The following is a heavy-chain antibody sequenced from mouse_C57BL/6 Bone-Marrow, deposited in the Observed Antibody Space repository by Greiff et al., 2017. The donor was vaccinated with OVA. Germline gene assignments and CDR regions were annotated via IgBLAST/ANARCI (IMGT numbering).Heavy chain of an antibody. J-gene: IGHJ1*03. V-gene: IGHV1-55*01. Sequence: VQLQQPGAELVKPGASVKMSCKASGYTFTSYWITWVKQRPGQGLEWIGDIYPGSGSTNYNEKLKSKAKRTVDTYSSKAYMQVSSLTSEDSAVEYCARYDYGGYFDVWGTGTTVTVSS. CDR1: GYTFTSYW. CDR3: ARYDYGGYFDV. CDR2: IYPGSGST. D-gene: IGHD2-4*01.